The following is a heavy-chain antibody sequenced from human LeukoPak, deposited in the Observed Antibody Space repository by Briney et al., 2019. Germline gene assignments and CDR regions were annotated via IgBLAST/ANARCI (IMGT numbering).Heavy chain of an antibody. J-gene: IGHJ2*01. CDR1: GYSFTSYW. D-gene: IGHD2-21*02. CDR2: IYPGDSDT. Sequence: PGESLKISCKGSGYSFTSYWIGWVRQMPGKGLEWMGIIYPGDSDTRYSPSFQGQVTISADKSISTAYLQWSSLKASDTAMYYCARRLGGMVTATPYWYFDLWGRGTLVTVSS. V-gene: IGHV5-51*01. CDR3: ARRLGGMVTATPYWYFDL.